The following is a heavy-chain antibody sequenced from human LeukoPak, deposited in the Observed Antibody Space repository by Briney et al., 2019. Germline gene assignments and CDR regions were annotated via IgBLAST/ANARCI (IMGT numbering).Heavy chain of an antibody. D-gene: IGHD2-21*02. V-gene: IGHV3-21*01. CDR2: ISSSSSYI. Sequence: GGSLRLSCAASGFTFSSSSMNWVRQAPGKGLEWVSSISSSSSYIYYADSVKGRFTISRDNAKNSLYLQMNSLRAENTAVYYCARDLAPVTDGLEWGQGTLVTVSS. J-gene: IGHJ4*02. CDR3: ARDLAPVTDGLE. CDR1: GFTFSSSS.